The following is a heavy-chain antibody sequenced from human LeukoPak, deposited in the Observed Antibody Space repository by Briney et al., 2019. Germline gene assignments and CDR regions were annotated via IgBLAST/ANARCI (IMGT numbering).Heavy chain of an antibody. V-gene: IGHV4-59*01. CDR3: ARSHGAYSSSSIGY. CDR1: GGSISSYY. CDR2: IYYSGST. D-gene: IGHD6-6*01. Sequence: SETLSLTCTVSGGSISSYYWSWIRQPPGKGLEWIGYIYYSGSTNYNPSLESRVTTSVDTSKNQFSLKLSSVTAADTAVYYCARSHGAYSSSSIGYWGQGTLVTVSS. J-gene: IGHJ4*02.